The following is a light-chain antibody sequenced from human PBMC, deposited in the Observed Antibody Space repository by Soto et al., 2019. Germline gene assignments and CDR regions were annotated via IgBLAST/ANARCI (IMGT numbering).Light chain of an antibody. CDR3: QQYGSSPYT. CDR1: QSVSSN. V-gene: IGKV3-20*01. Sequence: EIVMTQSPATLSVSPGERATLSCRASQSVSSNLAWYQQKPGQAPRLLMYGASSRATGIPDRFSGTGSGTDFTLTISRLEPEDFAVYYCQQYGSSPYTFGLGTK. J-gene: IGKJ2*01. CDR2: GAS.